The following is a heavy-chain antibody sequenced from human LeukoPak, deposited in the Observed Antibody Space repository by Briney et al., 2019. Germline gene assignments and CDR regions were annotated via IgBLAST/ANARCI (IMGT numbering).Heavy chain of an antibody. V-gene: IGHV3-23*01. CDR1: GFTFSSYS. Sequence: GGSLRLSCAASGFTFSSYSMDWVRQAPGKGLEWVSSVTSSGDGTYYADHVKGRFTISRDNSENMLYLQMNSLRVEDTAVYFCAKDRPNYYGSNGHYYRRDGDYWGQGTLVTVSS. J-gene: IGHJ4*02. CDR2: VTSSGDGT. D-gene: IGHD3-22*01. CDR3: AKDRPNYYGSNGHYYRRDGDY.